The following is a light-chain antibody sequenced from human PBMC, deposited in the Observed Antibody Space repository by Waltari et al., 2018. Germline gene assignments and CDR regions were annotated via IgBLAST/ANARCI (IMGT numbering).Light chain of an antibody. CDR2: FAS. CDR3: HQTGNLPET. Sequence: EIVLTQSPDFQSVTPKEKVTITCRASQSIGSNLHWYQQKPGQSPRLLGKFASQSFSGVPSRFSGSGSGTDFTLTISSLEAEDAATYYCHQTGNLPETFGQGTKVEIK. V-gene: IGKV6-21*01. CDR1: QSIGSN. J-gene: IGKJ1*01.